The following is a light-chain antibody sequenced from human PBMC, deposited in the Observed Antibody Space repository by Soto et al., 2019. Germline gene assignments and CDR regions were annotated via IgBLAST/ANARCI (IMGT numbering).Light chain of an antibody. CDR1: QSVSNNY. Sequence: EIVLTQSPGTLSLSPGERATLSCRASQSVSNNYLAWYQQKPGQAPRLLIYGASNRATGIPDRFSGSGSGTDFTLTISSMQAEDVAVYYCQQYYTTPPISFGGGTKVDIK. CDR2: GAS. V-gene: IGKV3-20*01. CDR3: QQYYTTPPIS. J-gene: IGKJ4*01.